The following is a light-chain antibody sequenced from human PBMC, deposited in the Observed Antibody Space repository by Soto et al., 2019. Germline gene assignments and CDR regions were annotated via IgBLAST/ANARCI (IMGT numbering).Light chain of an antibody. J-gene: IGLJ1*01. CDR3: CSYAGSSTYV. Sequence: QSALTQPASVYGSPGQSITISCTGTSSDVGSYNLVSWYQQYSGTAPKLMLYEVSKRPSGVSNRFSGSKSGNTASLTISGLQAEDEADYYCCSYAGSSTYVFGTGTKVTVL. V-gene: IGLV2-23*02. CDR1: SSDVGSYNL. CDR2: EVS.